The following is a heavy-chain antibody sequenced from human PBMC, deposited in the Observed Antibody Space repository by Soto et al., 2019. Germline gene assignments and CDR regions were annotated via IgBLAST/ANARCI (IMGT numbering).Heavy chain of an antibody. D-gene: IGHD2-2*02. CDR1: GGSFSGYY. CDR2: INHSGST. CDR3: ARSGVVVPAAIPSRLYYYYYGMDV. J-gene: IGHJ6*02. Sequence: KASETLSLTCAVYGGSFSGYYWSWIRQPPGKGLEWIGEINHSGSTNYNPSLKSRVTISVDTSKNQFSLKLSSVTAADTAVYYCARSGVVVPAAIPSRLYYYYYGMDVWGQGTTVTVSS. V-gene: IGHV4-34*01.